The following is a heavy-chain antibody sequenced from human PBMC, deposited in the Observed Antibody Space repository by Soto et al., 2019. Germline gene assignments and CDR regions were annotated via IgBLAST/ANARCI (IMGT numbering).Heavy chain of an antibody. CDR2: IYYSGST. CDR3: ARCVKPDYSGNNWFDP. V-gene: IGHV4-31*03. D-gene: IGHD4-4*01. J-gene: IGHJ5*02. Sequence: TLSLTCTVSGGSISSGGYYWSWIRQHPGKGLEWIGYIYYSGSTYYNPSLKSRVTISVDTSKNQFSLKLSSVTAADTAVYYCARCVKPDYSGNNWFDPWGQGTLVTVSS. CDR1: GGSISSGGYY.